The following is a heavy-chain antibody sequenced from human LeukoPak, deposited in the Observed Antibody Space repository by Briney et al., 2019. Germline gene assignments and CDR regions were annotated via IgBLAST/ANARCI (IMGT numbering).Heavy chain of an antibody. CDR2: VSGSGDST. CDR1: GFTFSTYA. CDR3: AKGDDIAAAGTLHFDH. J-gene: IGHJ1*01. D-gene: IGHD6-13*01. V-gene: IGHV3-23*01. Sequence: GGSLRLSCAASGFTFSTYAMSWVRQTPGKGLEWVSAVSGSGDSTYYADSVKGRFTISRDNSKNTLYLHMNSLRAEDTAIYYCAKGDDIAAAGTLHFDHWGQGTLVPVSS.